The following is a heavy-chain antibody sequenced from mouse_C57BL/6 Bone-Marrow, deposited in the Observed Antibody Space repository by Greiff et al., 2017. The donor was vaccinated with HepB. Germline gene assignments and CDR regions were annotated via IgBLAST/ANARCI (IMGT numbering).Heavy chain of an antibody. J-gene: IGHJ1*03. CDR2: ISSGSSTT. D-gene: IGHD1-1*01. CDR3: ARRWYYDSSSYFYFDV. V-gene: IGHV5-17*01. Sequence: EVQLVESGGGLVKPGGSLKLSCAASGFTFSDYGMHWVRQAPEKGLEWVADISSGSSTTYYADTVKGRFTISRDNANNTLFLQMTSLRSEDTAMSYCARRWYYDSSSYFYFDVWGTGTTVTVSS. CDR1: GFTFSDYG.